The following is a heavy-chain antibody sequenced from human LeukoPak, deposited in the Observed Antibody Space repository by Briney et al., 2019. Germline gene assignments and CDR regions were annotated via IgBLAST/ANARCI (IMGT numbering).Heavy chain of an antibody. Sequence: SETLSLTCAVYGGSFSGYYWSWIRQPPGKGLEWIGEINHSGSTNYNPSLKSRVTISVDTSKNQFSLKLSSVTAADTAVYYCASQLWSSSWLYMRAFDIWGQGTMVTVSS. D-gene: IGHD6-13*01. CDR1: GGSFSGYY. CDR3: ASQLWSSSWLYMRAFDI. V-gene: IGHV4-34*01. J-gene: IGHJ3*02. CDR2: INHSGST.